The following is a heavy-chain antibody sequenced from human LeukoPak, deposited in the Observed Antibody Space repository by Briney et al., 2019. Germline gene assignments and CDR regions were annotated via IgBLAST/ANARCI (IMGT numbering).Heavy chain of an antibody. Sequence: PGGSLRLSCAASGFTFSSYWMHWVRQAPGKGLVWVSRINSDGSSTSYADSVKGRFTISRDNAKNSLYLQMNSLRAEDTAVYYCARERPPYDILTGHEATDAFDIWGQGTMVTVSS. V-gene: IGHV3-74*01. D-gene: IGHD3-9*01. J-gene: IGHJ3*02. CDR2: INSDGSST. CDR3: ARERPPYDILTGHEATDAFDI. CDR1: GFTFSSYW.